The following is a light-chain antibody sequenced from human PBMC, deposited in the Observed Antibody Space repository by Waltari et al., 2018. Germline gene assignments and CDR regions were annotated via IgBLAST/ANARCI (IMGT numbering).Light chain of an antibody. CDR1: SGYSSHV. CDR3: QTGGHGTWV. CDR2: VNSDGSH. Sequence: LVLTQSPSASAFLGASVKLTCSLRSGYSSHVIAWPQQQPGKGPRYLMKVNSDGSHRKGDDIPDRFSASNSGTEYYLTISSLQSEDEADYYCQTGGHGTWVFGGGTKLTVL. V-gene: IGLV4-69*01. J-gene: IGLJ3*02.